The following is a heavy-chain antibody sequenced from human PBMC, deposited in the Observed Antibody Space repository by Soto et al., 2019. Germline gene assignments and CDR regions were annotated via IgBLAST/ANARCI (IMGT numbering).Heavy chain of an antibody. D-gene: IGHD2-2*01. V-gene: IGHV3-72*01. Sequence: GGSLRLSCAASGFTLSDHYMDWVRQAPGKGLEWVGRTRNKANSYTTEYAASVKGRFTISTDDSNNSLYLQMNSLNAEDTAVYYCGRVMTKVVKGVDYWGQGTLVTVSS. J-gene: IGHJ4*02. CDR3: GRVMTKVVKGVDY. CDR1: GFTLSDHY. CDR2: TRNKANSYTT.